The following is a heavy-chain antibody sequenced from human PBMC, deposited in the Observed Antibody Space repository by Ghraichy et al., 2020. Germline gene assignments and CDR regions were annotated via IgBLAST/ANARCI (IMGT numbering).Heavy chain of an antibody. V-gene: IGHV3-53*01. D-gene: IGHD2-8*02. Sequence: GGSLRLSCAASGFTFSSNYMSWVRQSPGKGLEWVSVIYSGGSTYYADSVKGRFTISRDNSKNTLHLQMNSLRAEDTAVYYCAREPTGPRSYGMDVWGQGTTVTVSS. J-gene: IGHJ6*02. CDR3: AREPTGPRSYGMDV. CDR1: GFTFSSNY. CDR2: IYSGGST.